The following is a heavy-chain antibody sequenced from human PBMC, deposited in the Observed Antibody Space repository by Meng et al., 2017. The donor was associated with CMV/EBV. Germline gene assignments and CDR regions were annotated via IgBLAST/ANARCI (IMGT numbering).Heavy chain of an antibody. D-gene: IGHD3-10*01. V-gene: IGHV3-53*01. Sequence: GGSLRLSCAASGFTVSSNYMSWVRQAPGKGLEWVSVIYSGGSTYYPDSVKRRFTISRDNSKNTLYLQMNSLRAEDTAVYYCARVATMVRGVIDYWGQGTLVTVSS. CDR1: GFTVSSNY. J-gene: IGHJ4*02. CDR2: IYSGGST. CDR3: ARVATMVRGVIDY.